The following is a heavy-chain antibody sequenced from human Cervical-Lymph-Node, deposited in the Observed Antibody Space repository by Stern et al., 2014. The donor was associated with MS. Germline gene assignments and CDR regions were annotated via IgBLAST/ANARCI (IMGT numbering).Heavy chain of an antibody. CDR3: ARDSTSPGRWGY. D-gene: IGHD2-2*01. Sequence: EDQLVESGGGLVQPGGSLRLSCAASGVTVGGSYMRWVRQAPGKGLEWVSVMDSGGPTLYADSVKGRFSISEDDTKNMLYLQMNSLRGDDTAVYCCARDSTSPGRWGYWGQGALVTVSS. V-gene: IGHV3-66*02. J-gene: IGHJ4*02. CDR1: GVTVGGSY. CDR2: MDSGGPT.